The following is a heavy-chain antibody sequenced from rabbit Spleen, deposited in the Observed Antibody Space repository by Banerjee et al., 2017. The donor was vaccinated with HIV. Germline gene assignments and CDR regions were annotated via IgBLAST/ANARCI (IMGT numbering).Heavy chain of an antibody. CDR3: GRDANGDVRLSRLDL. CDR2: IHTGSSGTT. J-gene: IGHJ3*01. Sequence: QSLEESGGGLVKPGGTLTLTCTVSGFSYYMCRVRQAPGKGPEWIGCIHTGSSGTTYYASWAKGRFTISTSTSLNTVTLQLNSLTAADTATYFCGRDANGDVRLSRLDLWGPGTLVTVS. V-gene: IGHV1S40*01. D-gene: IGHD2-1*01. CDR1: GFSYY.